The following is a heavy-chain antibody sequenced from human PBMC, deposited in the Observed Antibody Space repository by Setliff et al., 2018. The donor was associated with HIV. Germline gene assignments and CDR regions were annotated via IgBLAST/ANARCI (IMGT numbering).Heavy chain of an antibody. CDR1: GYSFTTYA. Sequence: ASVKVSCKASGYSFTTYAISWVRLAPGRGLEWMGVINPKSGDTNYAQKFQGRVTMTRDTSISTAYMELDRLGSDDTAVYYCVRDPRFSGYAQAFDFWGQGSLVTVSS. V-gene: IGHV1-2*02. D-gene: IGHD5-12*01. CDR2: INPKSGDT. J-gene: IGHJ4*02. CDR3: VRDPRFSGYAQAFDF.